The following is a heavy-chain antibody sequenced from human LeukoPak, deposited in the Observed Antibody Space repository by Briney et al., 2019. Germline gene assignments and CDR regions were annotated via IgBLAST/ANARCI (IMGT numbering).Heavy chain of an antibody. D-gene: IGHD3-10*01. V-gene: IGHV3-21*01. Sequence: GGSLRLSCAASGFTFSSYEMNWVRQAPGKGLEWVSSISSSSSYIYYADSVKGRFTISRDNAKNSLYLQMNSLRAEDTAVYYCARGQYYYGSGSYLGGYWGQGTLVTVSS. J-gene: IGHJ4*02. CDR2: ISSSSSYI. CDR3: ARGQYYYGSGSYLGGY. CDR1: GFTFSSYE.